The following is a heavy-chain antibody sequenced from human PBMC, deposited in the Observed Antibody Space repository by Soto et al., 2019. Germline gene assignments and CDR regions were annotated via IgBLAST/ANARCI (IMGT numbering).Heavy chain of an antibody. CDR3: ARDQGGYLKASV. Sequence: SETLSLTCTVSGGSISSGGYYWSWIRQHPGKGLEWIGYIYYSGSTYYNPSLKSRVTISVDTSKNQFSLKLSSVTAADTAVYYCARDQGGYLKASVWGQGTLVTVSS. CDR1: GGSISSGGYY. D-gene: IGHD2-21*02. CDR2: IYYSGST. J-gene: IGHJ4*02. V-gene: IGHV4-31*03.